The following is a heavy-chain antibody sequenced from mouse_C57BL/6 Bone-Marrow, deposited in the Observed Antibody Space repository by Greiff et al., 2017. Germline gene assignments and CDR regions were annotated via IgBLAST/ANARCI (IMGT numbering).Heavy chain of an antibody. CDR1: GFNIKDDY. J-gene: IGHJ1*03. V-gene: IGHV14-4*01. CDR2: IDPENGDT. CDR3: TTSGYYWYFDV. D-gene: IGHD2-2*01. Sequence: VQLQQSGAELVRPGASVKLSCTASGFNIKDDYMHWVKQRPEQGLEWIGWIDPENGDTEYASKLQGKATITADTSSNTAYLQLSSLTSEDTAVYYCTTSGYYWYFDVWGTGTTVTVSS.